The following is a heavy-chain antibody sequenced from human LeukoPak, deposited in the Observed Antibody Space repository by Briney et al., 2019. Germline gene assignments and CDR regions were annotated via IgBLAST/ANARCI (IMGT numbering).Heavy chain of an antibody. CDR3: ARGTYWRFDY. V-gene: IGHV4-30-2*01. CDR2: IYHSGST. CDR1: GGSISSGGYS. J-gene: IGHJ4*02. D-gene: IGHD1-1*01. Sequence: SETLSLIRAVSGGSISSGGYSWSWIRQPPGKGLEWIGYIYHSGSTYYNPSLKSRVTISVDRSKNQFSLKLSSVTAADTAVYYCARGTYWRFDYWGQGTLVTVSS.